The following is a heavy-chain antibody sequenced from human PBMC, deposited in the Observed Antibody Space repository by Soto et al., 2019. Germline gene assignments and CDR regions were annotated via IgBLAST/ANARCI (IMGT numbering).Heavy chain of an antibody. J-gene: IGHJ6*02. CDR1: GYSFTSYW. Sequence: LWESLKISCKGSGYSFTSYWISWLSQMPVKGLVWMGRIDPSDSYTNYSPSFQGHVTISADTSISTAYLQWSSLKASDTAMYYCARHRDGYNTGLDYYRLDVLGQRTTVTVSS. D-gene: IGHD5-12*01. V-gene: IGHV5-10-1*01. CDR3: ARHRDGYNTGLDYYRLDV. CDR2: IDPSDSYT.